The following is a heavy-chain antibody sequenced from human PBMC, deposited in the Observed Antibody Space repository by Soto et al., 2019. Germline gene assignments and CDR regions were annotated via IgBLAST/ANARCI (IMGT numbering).Heavy chain of an antibody. CDR3: ATGYGGWQGDGPPYYMDV. D-gene: IGHD6-19*01. V-gene: IGHV1-24*01. J-gene: IGHJ6*03. CDR2: FDPEDGET. CDR1: GYTLTELS. Sequence: ASVKVSCKVSGYTLTELSMHWVRQAPGKGLEWMGGFDPEDGETIYAQKFQGRATMTEDTSTDTAYMELSSLRSEDTAVYYCATGYGGWQGDGPPYYMDVWGKGTTVTVSS.